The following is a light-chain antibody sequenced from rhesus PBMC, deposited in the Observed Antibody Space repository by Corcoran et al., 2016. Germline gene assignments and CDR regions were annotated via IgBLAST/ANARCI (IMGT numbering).Light chain of an antibody. Sequence: DIQLTQSPSSLSASVGDRVTITCRASQGISSSLAWYQQTSGKDPKLLIYDASNLQSGVPSRFSGSGSGTEFSLTISSLQPEDFATYYCQQRNSYPLTFGGGTKVEIK. V-gene: IGKV1-38*01. CDR2: DAS. CDR3: QQRNSYPLT. CDR1: QGISSS. J-gene: IGKJ4*01.